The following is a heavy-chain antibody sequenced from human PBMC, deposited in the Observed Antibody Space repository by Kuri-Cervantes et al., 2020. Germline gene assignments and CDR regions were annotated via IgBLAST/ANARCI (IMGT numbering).Heavy chain of an antibody. V-gene: IGHV3-30*18. Sequence: GGSLRLSCAASGFTFSSYGIHWVRQAPGKGLEWVAFISYDGTNQYYVDSVKGRFTISRDNSKNTVYLQMDSLRAEDTAVYYCAKESSGYCLDYWGQGTLVTVSS. J-gene: IGHJ4*02. CDR3: AKESSGYCLDY. CDR2: ISYDGTNQ. CDR1: GFTFSSYG. D-gene: IGHD3-22*01.